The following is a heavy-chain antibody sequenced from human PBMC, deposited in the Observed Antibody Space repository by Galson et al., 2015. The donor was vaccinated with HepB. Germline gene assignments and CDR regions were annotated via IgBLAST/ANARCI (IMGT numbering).Heavy chain of an antibody. V-gene: IGHV5-51*01. CDR2: IFPGDSDT. D-gene: IGHD1-14*01. CDR3: ARHEPGQQLI. Sequence: QSGAEVKKPGESLKISCKASGYRFTSYWIGWVRQTPGKGLEWMGIIFPGDSDTKYSPSFQGQVTISADKSISTAYLQWSSLKASDTAIYYCARHEPGQQLIWGQGTLLTVSS. CDR1: GYRFTSYW. J-gene: IGHJ4*02.